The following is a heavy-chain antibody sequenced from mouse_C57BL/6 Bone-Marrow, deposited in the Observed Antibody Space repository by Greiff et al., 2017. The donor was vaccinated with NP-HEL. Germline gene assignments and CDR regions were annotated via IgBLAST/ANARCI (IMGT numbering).Heavy chain of an antibody. CDR2: INPSNGGT. CDR1: GYTFTSYW. J-gene: IGHJ4*01. D-gene: IGHD2-4*01. CDR3: AREGLRRSAMDY. Sequence: QVQLKQPGTELVKPGASVKLSCKASGYTFTSYWMHWVKQRPGQGLEWIGNINPSNGGTNYNEKFKSKATLTVDKSSSTAYMQLSSLTSEDSAVYYCAREGLRRSAMDYWGQGTSVTVSS. V-gene: IGHV1-53*01.